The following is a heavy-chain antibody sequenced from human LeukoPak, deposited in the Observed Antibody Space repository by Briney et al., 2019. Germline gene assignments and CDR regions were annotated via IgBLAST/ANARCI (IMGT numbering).Heavy chain of an antibody. J-gene: IGHJ3*02. D-gene: IGHD4-17*01. V-gene: IGHV4-4*07. CDR2: IYTSGST. CDR3: ARDHGDYALDDAFDI. Sequence: SETLSLTCTASGGSISSYYWSWIRQPAGKGLEWIGRIYTSGSTNYNPSLKSRVTMSVDTSKNQFSLKLSSVTAADTAVYYCARDHGDYALDDAFDIWGQGTMVTVSS. CDR1: GGSISSYY.